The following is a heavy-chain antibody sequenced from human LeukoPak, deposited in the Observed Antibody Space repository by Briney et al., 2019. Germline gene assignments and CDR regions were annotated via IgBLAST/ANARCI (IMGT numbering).Heavy chain of an antibody. J-gene: IGHJ4*02. D-gene: IGHD6-13*01. V-gene: IGHV3-23*01. CDR2: ISGSGGST. CDR3: ARVTSSSHPFDY. Sequence: GGSLRLSCAASGFTFSSYATSWVRQAPGKGLEWVSAISGSGGSTYYADSVKGRFTISRDNSKNTLYLQMNSLRAEDTAVYYCARVTSSSHPFDYWGQGTLVTVSS. CDR1: GFTFSSYA.